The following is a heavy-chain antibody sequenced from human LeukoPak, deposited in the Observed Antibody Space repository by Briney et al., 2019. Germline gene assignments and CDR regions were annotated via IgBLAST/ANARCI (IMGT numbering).Heavy chain of an antibody. CDR3: ARDWGFGDSEDWFDP. D-gene: IGHD3-10*01. CDR1: GYSISRGYY. J-gene: IGHJ5*02. Sequence: PSETLSLTCNVSGYSISRGYYWGWIRQPPGKGLEWIGSVHHTGSTYYNPSLRSRVSISVDKSTNRISLEVTSVTAADTAVYYCARDWGFGDSEDWFDPWGQGTLVTVSS. CDR2: VHHTGST. V-gene: IGHV4-38-2*02.